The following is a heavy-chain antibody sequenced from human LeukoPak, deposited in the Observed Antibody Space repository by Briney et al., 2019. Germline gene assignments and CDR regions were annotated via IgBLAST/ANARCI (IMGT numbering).Heavy chain of an antibody. J-gene: IGHJ3*02. Sequence: PSETLSLTCTVSGGSISSYYWSWIRQPPGKGLEWIGYIYYSGSTSYNPSLKSRVTISVDTSKNQFSLKLSSVTAADTAVYYCARVGYYYDSSGYYFYAFDIWGQGTMVTVSS. V-gene: IGHV4-59*01. CDR3: ARVGYYYDSSGYYFYAFDI. D-gene: IGHD3-22*01. CDR2: IYYSGST. CDR1: GGSISSYY.